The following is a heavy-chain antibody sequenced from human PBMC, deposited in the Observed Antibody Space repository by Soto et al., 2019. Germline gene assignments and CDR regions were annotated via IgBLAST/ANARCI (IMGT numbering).Heavy chain of an antibody. V-gene: IGHV1-69*01. CDR2: IIPKLGSA. J-gene: IGHJ4*02. D-gene: IGHD5-12*01. Sequence: QVQLVQSGAEVKEPGSSFKVSCKASVGGNLRDYRTTWVRRAPGRGREWRGGIIPKLGSANYAPNFQGRVTITADESPKTVYMELRTLRSDDTAVYYCARGGYGYDFGAVYWGQGTPVTVSS. CDR3: ARGGYGYDFGAVY. CDR1: VGGNLRDYR.